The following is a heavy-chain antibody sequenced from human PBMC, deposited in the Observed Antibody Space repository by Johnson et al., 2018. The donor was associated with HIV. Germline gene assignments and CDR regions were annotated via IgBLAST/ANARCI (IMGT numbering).Heavy chain of an antibody. D-gene: IGHD2-15*01. CDR2: IKQDGSEK. J-gene: IGHJ3*02. Sequence: VQLMESGGDLVKPGGSLRLSCAASGFSFSNFWMSWVRQAPGKGLEWVANIKQDGSEKYYVDSVKGRFTISRDNSKNTLYLQMNSLKAEDTAVYYCAPRGAGRYWSGGSCYDDAFDIWGQGTMVTVSS. V-gene: IGHV3-7*05. CDR1: GFSFSNFW. CDR3: APRGAGRYWSGGSCYDDAFDI.